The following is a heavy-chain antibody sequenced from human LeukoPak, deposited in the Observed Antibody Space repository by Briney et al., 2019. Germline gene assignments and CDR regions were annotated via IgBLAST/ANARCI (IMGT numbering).Heavy chain of an antibody. CDR1: GYTFTSYG. CDR3: ARDQASAAVGTVYYYHGMDV. Sequence: WASVKVSCKASGYTFTSYGISWVRQAPGQGLEWMGWISAYNGNTNYAQKLQGRVTMTTDTSTSTAYMELRSLRSDDTAVYYCARDQASAAVGTVYYYHGMDVWGQGTTVTVSS. CDR2: ISAYNGNT. J-gene: IGHJ6*02. D-gene: IGHD6-13*01. V-gene: IGHV1-18*01.